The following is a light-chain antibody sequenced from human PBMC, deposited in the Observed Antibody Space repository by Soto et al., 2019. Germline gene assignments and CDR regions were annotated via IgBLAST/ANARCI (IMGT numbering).Light chain of an antibody. Sequence: DLQMTQSPSSLSASVGDRVTITCRASQGIRNYLAWYQQKPGKVPKLLIYAASTLQSGVPSRFSGSASGTDFTLTLSSLRPEDVATYYCQNYNSAPCTFGPGTKVDIK. CDR1: QGIRNY. J-gene: IGKJ3*01. V-gene: IGKV1-27*01. CDR2: AAS. CDR3: QNYNSAPCT.